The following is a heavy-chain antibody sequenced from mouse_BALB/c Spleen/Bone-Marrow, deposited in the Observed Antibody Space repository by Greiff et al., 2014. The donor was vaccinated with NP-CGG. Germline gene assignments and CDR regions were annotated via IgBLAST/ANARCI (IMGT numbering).Heavy chain of an antibody. Sequence: QVQLQQPGAELVRPGSSEKISCKASGYAFSSYWMNWVKQRPGQGLEWIGQIYPGDGDTNYSGKFKGKATLTADESSSTAYMQLSSLTSEDSAVYFCAFGNYDFDYWGQGTTLTVSS. CDR2: IYPGDGDT. J-gene: IGHJ2*01. CDR3: AFGNYDFDY. D-gene: IGHD2-1*01. CDR1: GYAFSSYW. V-gene: IGHV1-80*01.